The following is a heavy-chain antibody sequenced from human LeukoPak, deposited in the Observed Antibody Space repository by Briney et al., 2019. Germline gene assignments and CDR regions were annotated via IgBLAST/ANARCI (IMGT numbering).Heavy chain of an antibody. CDR2: FDPEDGET. Sequence: GASVKVSFKVSGYTLTELSMHWVRQAPGKGLEWMGGFDPEDGETIYAQKFQGRVTITEDTYTDTGYMELSSVRSVDTAVYYCATDSQLERRDHAFDIWGQGTMVTVSS. CDR1: GYTLTELS. J-gene: IGHJ3*02. CDR3: ATDSQLERRDHAFDI. V-gene: IGHV1-24*01. D-gene: IGHD1-1*01.